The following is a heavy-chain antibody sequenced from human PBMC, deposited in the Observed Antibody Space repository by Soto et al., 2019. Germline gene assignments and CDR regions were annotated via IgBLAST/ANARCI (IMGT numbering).Heavy chain of an antibody. CDR3: ARAYYYDSSGYNYYFDY. CDR1: GGSISSYY. D-gene: IGHD3-22*01. CDR2: IYYSGST. V-gene: IGHV4-59*01. Sequence: SETLSLTCTVSGGSISSYYWSWIRQPPGKGLEWIGYIYYSGSTNYNPSLKSRVTISVDTSKNQFSLKLSSVTAADTAVYYCARAYYYDSSGYNYYFDYWGQGTLVTVSS. J-gene: IGHJ4*02.